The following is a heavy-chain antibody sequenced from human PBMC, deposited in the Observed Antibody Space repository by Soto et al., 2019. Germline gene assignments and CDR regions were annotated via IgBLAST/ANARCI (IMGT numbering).Heavy chain of an antibody. CDR2: IGWDDYK. V-gene: IGHV2-70*11. J-gene: IGHJ6*03. D-gene: IGHD6-19*01. CDR1: GFSFSTGEMC. CDR3: ARIGCYNHYMDV. Sequence: SGPTLVNPTQTLTLTCTFSGFSFSTGEMCVTWIRQPPGKALEWLARIGWDDYKYYSTSLKTRLTISKDTSKNQVVLTVTNMDPVDTATYYCARIGCYNHYMDVWGKGTTVTVSS.